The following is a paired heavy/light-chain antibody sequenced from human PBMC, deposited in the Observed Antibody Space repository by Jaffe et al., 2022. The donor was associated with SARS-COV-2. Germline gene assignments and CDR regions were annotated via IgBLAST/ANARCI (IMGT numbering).Light chain of an antibody. V-gene: IGLV2-11*01. CDR3: SSYAGGYSLVV. CDR1: SSDVGGFNY. CDR2: DVT. Sequence: QSALTQPRSVSGSPRQSVTISCTGTSSDVGGFNYVSWYQQHPGKAPKLVIYDVTKRPSGVPDRFSGSKSGNTASLTVSGLQAEDEADYYCSSYAGGYSLVVFGGGTKLTVL. J-gene: IGLJ2*01.
Heavy chain of an antibody. Sequence: QLQLQESGPGLVKPSETLSLTCTVSGGSISNTDFYWGCIRQPPGKGLEWIGSIYYSGNTYYNPSLKSRVSISVDTSKNQLSLRLSSVTAADTAVYYCARMAVYWYFDLWGRGTLVTV. CDR2: IYYSGNT. CDR1: GGSISNTDFY. CDR3: ARMAVYWYFDL. D-gene: IGHD6-19*01. V-gene: IGHV4-39*01. J-gene: IGHJ2*01.